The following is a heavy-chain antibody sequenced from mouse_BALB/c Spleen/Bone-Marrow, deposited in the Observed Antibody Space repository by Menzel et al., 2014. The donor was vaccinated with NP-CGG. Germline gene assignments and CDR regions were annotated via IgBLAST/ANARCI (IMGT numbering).Heavy chain of an antibody. V-gene: IGHV7-3*02. Sequence: EVKLVESGGGLVQPGGSPRLSCTTSGFTFTDYYMSWVRQPPGKALEWLAFIRNKAYGYTTEYSASVRGRFTISRDNSQSVLYLQMNALRAEDSATYYCARFPMDYWGKGTSVTVSS. CDR2: IRNKAYGYTT. CDR1: GFTFTDYY. J-gene: IGHJ4*01. CDR3: ARFPMDY.